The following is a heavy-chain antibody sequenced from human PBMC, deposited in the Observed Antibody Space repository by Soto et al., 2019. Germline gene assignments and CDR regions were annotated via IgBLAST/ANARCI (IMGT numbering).Heavy chain of an antibody. V-gene: IGHV2-5*01. D-gene: IGHD3-3*01. CDR1: GFSLSTSGEG. Sequence: QITLKESGPTQVKPTQTLTLTCTFSGFSLSTSGEGVGWIRQPPGKALEWLALIYWNDDKPYSPSLKNRLTVTKDAYKNQVVLTMTNMDPVNTATYYCVHSKYTDFWSGYSSFYFDYWVQGPLVTVSS. CDR3: VHSKYTDFWSGYSSFYFDY. CDR2: IYWNDDK. J-gene: IGHJ4*02.